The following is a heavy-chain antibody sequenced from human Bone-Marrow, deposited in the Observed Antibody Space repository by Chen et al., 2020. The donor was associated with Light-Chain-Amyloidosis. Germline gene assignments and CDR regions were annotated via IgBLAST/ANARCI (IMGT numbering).Heavy chain of an antibody. CDR2: IYPDDSDA. J-gene: IGHJ4*02. CDR3: ARWRDGYNFDY. CDR1: GYTFPNYW. D-gene: IGHD5-12*01. Sequence: EVQLEQSGPEVKKPGESLKISCKGSGYTFPNYWIGWVRQMPGKGLEWMGVIYPDDSDARYSPSFEGQVTISADKSITTAYLQWRSLKASDTAMYYCARWRDGYNFDYWGQETLVTVSS. V-gene: IGHV5-51*01.